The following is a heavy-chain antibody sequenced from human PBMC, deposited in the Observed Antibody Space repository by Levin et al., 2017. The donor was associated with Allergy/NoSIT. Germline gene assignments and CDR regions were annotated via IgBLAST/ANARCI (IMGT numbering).Heavy chain of an antibody. CDR1: GGSTSSGGYY. V-gene: IGHV4-30-4*08. J-gene: IGHJ5*02. CDR2: ISFSGSA. CDR3: AGCDMSRGYEFEP. Sequence: SETLSLTCTVSGGSTSSGGYYWSWIRQPPGKGLEWIGYISFSGSAYYNPSLKSRLTISIDTSKNQLSLNLDSVTAAGTAVYFCAGCDMSRGYEFEPWGQG. D-gene: IGHD3-10*01.